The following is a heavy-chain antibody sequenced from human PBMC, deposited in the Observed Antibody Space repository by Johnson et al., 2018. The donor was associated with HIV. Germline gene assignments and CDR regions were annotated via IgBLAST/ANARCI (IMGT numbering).Heavy chain of an antibody. V-gene: IGHV3-30-3*01. CDR3: ARGGGYSIAAPSDAFDI. J-gene: IGHJ3*02. CDR2: ISYDGSNK. D-gene: IGHD6-6*01. Sequence: QVQLVESGGGVVQPGRSLRLSCAASGFTFSSYAMHWVRQAPGKGLEWVAAISYDGSNKYYADSVKGRFTISRDNSKNTLYLQMNSLRAEDTAVYYCARGGGYSIAAPSDAFDIWGQGTMVTVSS. CDR1: GFTFSSYA.